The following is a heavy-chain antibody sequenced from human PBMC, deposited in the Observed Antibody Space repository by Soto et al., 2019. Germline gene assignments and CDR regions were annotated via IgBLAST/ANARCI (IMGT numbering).Heavy chain of an antibody. CDR2: IYPGDSDT. D-gene: IGHD4-4*01. Sequence: GESLKISCKGSGYSFTSYWIGWVRQMPGKGLEWMGIIYPGDSDTRYSPSFQGQVTISADKSISTAYLQWSSLKASDTAMYYCARRTTVTTGYYYYGMDVWGQGTTVTVSS. CDR1: GYSFTSYW. V-gene: IGHV5-51*01. J-gene: IGHJ6*02. CDR3: ARRTTVTTGYYYYGMDV.